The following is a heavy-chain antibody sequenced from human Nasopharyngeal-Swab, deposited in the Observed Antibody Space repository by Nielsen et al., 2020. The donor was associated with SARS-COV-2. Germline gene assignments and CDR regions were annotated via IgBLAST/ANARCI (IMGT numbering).Heavy chain of an antibody. V-gene: IGHV4-31*03. Sequence: TLSLTCTVSGGSISSGGYYWSWIRQHPGQGLEWIGYIYYSGSTYYNPSLKSRVTISVDTSKNHFSLKLTSVTAADTAVYYCARGVVVIPNYYYYYYMDVWGKGTTVTVSS. D-gene: IGHD2-21*01. CDR1: GGSISSGGYY. J-gene: IGHJ6*03. CDR2: IYYSGST. CDR3: ARGVVVIPNYYYYYYMDV.